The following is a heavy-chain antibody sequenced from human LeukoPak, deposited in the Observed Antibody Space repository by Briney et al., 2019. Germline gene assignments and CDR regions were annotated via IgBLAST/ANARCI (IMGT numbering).Heavy chain of an antibody. J-gene: IGHJ4*02. Sequence: GGSLRLSCAASGFTVSSNYMSWVRQAPGKGLEWVSVIYSGGSTYYADSVKGRFTISRDNSKNTLYLQMNSLRAEDTAVYYCARRTSSGRGDFWGQGTLVTVSS. CDR3: ARRTSSGRGDF. D-gene: IGHD3-10*01. V-gene: IGHV3-66*04. CDR2: IYSGGST. CDR1: GFTVSSNY.